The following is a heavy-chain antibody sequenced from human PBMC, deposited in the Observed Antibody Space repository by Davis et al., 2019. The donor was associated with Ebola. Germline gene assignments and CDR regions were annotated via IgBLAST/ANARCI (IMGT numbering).Heavy chain of an antibody. J-gene: IGHJ6*04. D-gene: IGHD1-7*01. CDR3: ARDRTGITGTDPRMDV. CDR2: VSSSGSYM. Sequence: PGGSLRLSCAASGFTFNHYSMNWVRQAPGKGLEWISSVSSSGSYMFYADSVKGRFTISRDNAKNSLSLQMHSLTAEDTAVYYCARDRTGITGTDPRMDVWGKGTTVTVSS. CDR1: GFTFNHYS. V-gene: IGHV3-21*01.